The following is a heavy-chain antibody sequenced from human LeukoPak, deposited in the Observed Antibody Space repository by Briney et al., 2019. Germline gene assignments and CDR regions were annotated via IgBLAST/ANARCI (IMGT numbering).Heavy chain of an antibody. V-gene: IGHV1-8*01. CDR2: MNPHGDYT. D-gene: IGHD3-9*01. Sequence: EASVKVSCKASGYNFKSYDINWVRQAAGQGLEWMGWMNPHGDYTSSAQKFQDRVTMTSDSSTTTAYMELSSLTSEDTALCYCARGLRDGLTGNDVLDVWGLGTMVIVTS. CDR3: ARGLRDGLTGNDVLDV. CDR1: GYNFKSYD. J-gene: IGHJ3*01.